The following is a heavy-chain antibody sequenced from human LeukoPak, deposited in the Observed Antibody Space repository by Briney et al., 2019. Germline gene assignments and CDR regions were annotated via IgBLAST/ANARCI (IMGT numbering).Heavy chain of an antibody. V-gene: IGHV3-64*01. Sequence: GGSLRLSCVASGFTFSSYAMHWVRQAPGMGLEYVSAISSTEGTTYYANSVKGRFTISRDNSKKTLYLQMGSLRPEDMAVYYCARGVTSIYWGQGTLVTVSS. CDR2: ISSTEGTT. CDR1: GFTFSSYA. CDR3: ARGVTSIY. J-gene: IGHJ4*02. D-gene: IGHD2-21*02.